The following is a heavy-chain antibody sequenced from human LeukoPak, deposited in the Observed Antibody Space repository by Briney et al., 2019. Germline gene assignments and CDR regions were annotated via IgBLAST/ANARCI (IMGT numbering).Heavy chain of an antibody. V-gene: IGHV3-21*01. CDR1: GFTVSSNY. CDR3: ARGYYDTLTGPDY. D-gene: IGHD3-9*01. CDR2: ISSSSSYI. J-gene: IGHJ4*02. Sequence: GGSLRLSCAASGFTVSSNYMSWVRQAPGKGLEWVSSISSSSSYIYYADSVKGRVTISRDNAKNSLYLQMNSLRAEDTAVYYCARGYYDTLTGPDYWGQGTLVTVSS.